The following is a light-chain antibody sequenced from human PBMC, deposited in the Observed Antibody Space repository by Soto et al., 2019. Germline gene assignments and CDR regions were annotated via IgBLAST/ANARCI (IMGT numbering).Light chain of an antibody. CDR2: DVS. J-gene: IGLJ2*01. V-gene: IGLV2-14*01. CDR1: SSDVGGYNY. CDR3: SSYTSSSFVG. Sequence: QYVLTQPASVSGSPGQSITISCTGTSSDVGGYNYVSWYQQHPGKAPKLMIYDVSNRPSGVSNRFSGSKSGNTASLTISGLQAEDEADYYCSSYTSSSFVGFGGGTKVTVL.